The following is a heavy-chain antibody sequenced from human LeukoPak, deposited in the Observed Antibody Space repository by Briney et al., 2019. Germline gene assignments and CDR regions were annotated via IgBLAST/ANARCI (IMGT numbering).Heavy chain of an antibody. CDR3: ASPVSGYYGMDV. CDR2: ITPIFGTA. V-gene: IGHV1-69*13. Sequence: GASVKVSCKASGGTFSSYAISWVRQAPGQGLEWMGGITPIFGTANYAQKFQGRVTITADESTSTAYMELSSLRSEDTAVYYCASPVSGYYGMDVWGQGTTVTVSS. J-gene: IGHJ6*02. D-gene: IGHD2/OR15-2a*01. CDR1: GGTFSSYA.